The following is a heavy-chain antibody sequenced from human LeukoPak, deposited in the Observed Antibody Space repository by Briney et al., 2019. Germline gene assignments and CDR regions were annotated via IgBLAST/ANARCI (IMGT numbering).Heavy chain of an antibody. Sequence: GASVKVSCKASGYTFTGYYMHWVRQAPGRGLEWMGGFDPEDGETIYAQKFQGRVTMTEDTSTDTAYMELSSLRSEDTAVYYCATDLYSSSWYDGYFDYWGQGTLVTVSS. CDR3: ATDLYSSSWYDGYFDY. CDR1: GYTFTGYY. CDR2: FDPEDGET. J-gene: IGHJ4*02. V-gene: IGHV1-24*01. D-gene: IGHD6-13*01.